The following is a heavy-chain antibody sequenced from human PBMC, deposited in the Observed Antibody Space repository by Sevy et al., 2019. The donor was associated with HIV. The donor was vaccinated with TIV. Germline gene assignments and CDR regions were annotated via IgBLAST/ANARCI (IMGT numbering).Heavy chain of an antibody. Sequence: GGSLRLSCAASGFTFSSYSMNWVRQAPGKGLEWVSSISSSSSYIYYADSLKGRFTISRDNAKNSLYLQMNSLRAEDTAVYYCARGGATMVRGVIMYYWGQGTLVTVSS. V-gene: IGHV3-21*01. CDR3: ARGGATMVRGVIMYY. CDR1: GFTFSSYS. J-gene: IGHJ4*02. D-gene: IGHD3-10*01. CDR2: ISSSSSYI.